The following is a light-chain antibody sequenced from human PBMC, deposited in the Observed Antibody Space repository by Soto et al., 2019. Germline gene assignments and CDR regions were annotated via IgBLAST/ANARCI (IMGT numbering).Light chain of an antibody. J-gene: IGLJ1*01. CDR3: SSYTSSSSYV. CDR1: SSDVGGYNY. V-gene: IGLV2-14*01. CDR2: DVS. Sequence: QSALTQPASVSGSPGQSITISCTGTSSDVGGYNYVSWYQQHPGKAPKLMIYDVSNRPSGVSNRFSGSKSGNTASLTISGLRAGDGADYYASSYTSSSSYVFESGTKVT.